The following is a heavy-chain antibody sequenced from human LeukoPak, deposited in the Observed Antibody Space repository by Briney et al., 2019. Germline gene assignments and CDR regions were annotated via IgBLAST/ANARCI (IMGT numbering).Heavy chain of an antibody. CDR1: GGSFSGYY. V-gene: IGHV4-34*01. CDR2: INHSGST. Sequence: SETLSLTCAVYGGSFSGYYWSWIRQPPGKGLEWIGEINHSGSTNYNPSPKSRVTISQDTSKNQFSLKLSSVTAADTAVYYCARGGRHRRFDPWGQGTLVTVSS. CDR3: ARGGRHRRFDP. J-gene: IGHJ5*02.